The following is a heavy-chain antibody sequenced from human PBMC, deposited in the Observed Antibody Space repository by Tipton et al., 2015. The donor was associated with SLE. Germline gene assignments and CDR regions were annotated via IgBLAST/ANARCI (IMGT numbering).Heavy chain of an antibody. CDR2: ISAYNGNT. CDR1: GYTFTSYG. Sequence: QLVQSGPEVKKPGASVKVSCKASGYTFTSYGISWVRQAPGQGLEWMGWISAYNGNTNYAQKLQGRVTMTTDTSTSTAYMELKSRRCDDTDVYYCERGGQCETRDAFDIWGQGTMVTVSS. CDR3: ERGGQCETRDAFDI. J-gene: IGHJ3*02. D-gene: IGHD1-1*01. V-gene: IGHV1-18*01.